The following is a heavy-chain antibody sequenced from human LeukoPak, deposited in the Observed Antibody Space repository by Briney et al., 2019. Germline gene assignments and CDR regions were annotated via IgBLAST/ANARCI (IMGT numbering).Heavy chain of an antibody. D-gene: IGHD2-15*01. V-gene: IGHV1-8*02. J-gene: IGHJ5*02. CDR1: GYTFTSYD. CDR2: MNPNSGNT. Sequence: ASVKVSCKASGYTFTSYDINWVRQATGQGLEWMGWMNPNSGNTGYAQKFQGRVTMTRNTSISTAYMELSSLRSEDTAVYYCARELGEYCSGGSCYSGWFDPWGQGTLVTVSS. CDR3: ARELGEYCSGGSCYSGWFDP.